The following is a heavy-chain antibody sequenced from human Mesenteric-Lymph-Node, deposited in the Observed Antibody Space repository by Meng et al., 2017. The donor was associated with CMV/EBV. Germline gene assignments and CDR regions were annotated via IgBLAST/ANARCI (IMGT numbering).Heavy chain of an antibody. CDR2: INSDGSST. Sequence: GESLKISCVASGFTFSNYWMHWVRQAPGKGLVWVSRINSDGSSTNYADSVKGRFTISRDNAKNTVYLQMNRLRAEDTAVYYCARERITIFGVPQGMDVWGQGTTVTVSS. V-gene: IGHV3-74*01. CDR1: GFTFSNYW. J-gene: IGHJ6*02. CDR3: ARERITIFGVPQGMDV. D-gene: IGHD3-3*01.